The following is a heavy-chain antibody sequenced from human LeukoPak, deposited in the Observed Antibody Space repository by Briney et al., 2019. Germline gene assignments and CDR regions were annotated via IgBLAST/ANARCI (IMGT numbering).Heavy chain of an antibody. CDR1: GGSFSGYY. CDR2: INHSGST. V-gene: IGHV4-34*01. CDR3: EVYYYDSSGYYFFDY. D-gene: IGHD3-22*01. J-gene: IGHJ4*02. Sequence: PSETLSLTCAVCGGSFSGYYWSWIRQPPGKGLEWIGEINHSGSTNYNPSLKSRVTISVDTSKNQFSLKLSSVTAADTAVYYCEVYYYDSSGYYFFDYWGQGTLVTVSS.